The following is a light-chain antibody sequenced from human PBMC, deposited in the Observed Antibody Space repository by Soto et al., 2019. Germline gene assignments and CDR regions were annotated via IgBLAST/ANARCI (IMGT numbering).Light chain of an antibody. CDR2: DAY. CDR1: KDIGNS. V-gene: IGKV1-33*01. J-gene: IGKJ3*01. Sequence: DIKMTQSPSSLSASVGDRVTISCQASKDIGNSLNWYQQKPGKAPELLIYDAYNLETGVPSRFSASGTVTDFTLTIVSLQPEDIATYYCQQYTNLPPTFGTGTNVDIK. CDR3: QQYTNLPPT.